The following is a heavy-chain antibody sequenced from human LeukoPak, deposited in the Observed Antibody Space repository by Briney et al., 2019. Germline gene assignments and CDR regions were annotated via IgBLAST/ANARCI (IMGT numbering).Heavy chain of an antibody. D-gene: IGHD1-26*01. V-gene: IGHV3-23*01. J-gene: IGHJ1*01. CDR3: AKVGSYSGSYYRLEYFQH. Sequence: PGGSLRLSCAASGFTFSSYAMSWARQAPGKGLEWVSAISGSGGSTYYADSVKGRFTISRDNSKNTLYLQMNSLRAEDTAVYYCAKVGSYSGSYYRLEYFQHWGQGTLVTVSS. CDR1: GFTFSSYA. CDR2: ISGSGGST.